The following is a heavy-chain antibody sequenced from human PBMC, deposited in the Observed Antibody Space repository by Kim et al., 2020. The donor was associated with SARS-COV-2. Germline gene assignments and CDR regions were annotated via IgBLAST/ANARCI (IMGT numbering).Heavy chain of an antibody. D-gene: IGHD3-16*02. J-gene: IGHJ4*02. CDR2: IYSGGST. CDR1: GFTVSSNY. CDR3: AREGYSSEFDY. Sequence: GGSLRHSCAASGFTVSSNYMSWVRQAPGKGLEWVSVIYSGGSTYYADSVKGRFTISRHNSKNTLYLQMNSLRAEDTAVYYCAREGYSSEFDYWGQGTLVTVSS. V-gene: IGHV3-53*04.